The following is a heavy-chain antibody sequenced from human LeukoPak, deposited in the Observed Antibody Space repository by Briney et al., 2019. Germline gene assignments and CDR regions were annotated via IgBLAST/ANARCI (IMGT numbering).Heavy chain of an antibody. Sequence: GGSLRLSCAASGFTVSSNYMSWVRQAPGKGLEWVSVIYSGGSTYYADSVKGRFTISRDNSKNTLYLQMNSLRAEDTAVYYCARGMTTVTPDWWGQGTLVTVSS. CDR2: IYSGGST. D-gene: IGHD4-17*01. CDR3: ARGMTTVTPDW. CDR1: GFTVSSNY. V-gene: IGHV3-53*01. J-gene: IGHJ4*02.